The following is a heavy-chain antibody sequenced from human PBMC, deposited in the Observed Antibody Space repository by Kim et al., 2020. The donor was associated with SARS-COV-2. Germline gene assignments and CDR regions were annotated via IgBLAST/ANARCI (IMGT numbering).Heavy chain of an antibody. CDR3: ARGPGGMDV. CDR2: GTQ. Sequence: GTQTYAQGFTGRFGFSLDTSVSTAYLQISSLRAEDTAVYFCARGPGGMDVWGQGTTVTVSS. J-gene: IGHJ6*02. V-gene: IGHV7-4-1*02.